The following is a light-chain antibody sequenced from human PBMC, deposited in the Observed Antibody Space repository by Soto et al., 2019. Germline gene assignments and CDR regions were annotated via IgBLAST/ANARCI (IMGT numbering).Light chain of an antibody. CDR1: SSDVGAYNF. Sequence: QSALTQPASVSGSPGQSITISCTGTSSDVGAYNFVSWYQQHPGKAPKLLIYDVNSRPSVVSSRFSATKSVNTASLTISGLHAEDADDYYCSSYASGNTLIFGGGTKLTVL. CDR3: SSYASGNTLI. V-gene: IGLV2-14*03. CDR2: DVN. J-gene: IGLJ2*01.